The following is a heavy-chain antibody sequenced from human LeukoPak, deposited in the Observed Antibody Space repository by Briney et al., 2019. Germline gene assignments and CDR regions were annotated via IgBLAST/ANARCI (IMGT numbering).Heavy chain of an antibody. V-gene: IGHV4-34*01. Sequence: PSETLSLTCAVYGGSFSGYYWSWIRQPPGKGLEWIGEINHSGSTNYNPSLKSRVTISVDTSKNQSSLKLSSVTAADTAVYYCARLHSSSWYYGWFDPWGQGTLVTVSS. CDR1: GGSFSGYY. J-gene: IGHJ5*02. D-gene: IGHD6-13*01. CDR2: INHSGST. CDR3: ARLHSSSWYYGWFDP.